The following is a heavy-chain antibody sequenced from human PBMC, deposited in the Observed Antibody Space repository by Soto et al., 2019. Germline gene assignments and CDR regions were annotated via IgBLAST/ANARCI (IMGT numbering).Heavy chain of an antibody. CDR2: INAGNGNT. CDR1: GYTFTSYA. J-gene: IGHJ6*02. D-gene: IGHD4-4*01. Sequence: ASVKVSCKASGYTFTSYAMHWVRQAPGQRPEWMGWINAGNGNTKYSQKFQGRVTITRDTSASTAYMELSSLRSEDTAVYYCASSYSNYALIDYYYGMDVWGQGTTVTVSS. V-gene: IGHV1-3*01. CDR3: ASSYSNYALIDYYYGMDV.